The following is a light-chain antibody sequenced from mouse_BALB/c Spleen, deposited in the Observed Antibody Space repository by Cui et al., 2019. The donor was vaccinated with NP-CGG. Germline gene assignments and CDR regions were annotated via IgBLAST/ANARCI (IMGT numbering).Light chain of an antibody. J-gene: IGLJ1*01. CDR2: GTR. Sequence: QAVVTQESALTTSPGGTVRLTGRSSTGAVTTSNYANWVQEKPDHLFTGLIVGTRNRAPGIPVRFSGFLIGDRAALTITGAQTEDDAMYFCALWYGTHWGFGGETKLTVL. CDR3: ALWYGTHWG. V-gene: IGLV2*02. CDR1: TGAVTTSNY.